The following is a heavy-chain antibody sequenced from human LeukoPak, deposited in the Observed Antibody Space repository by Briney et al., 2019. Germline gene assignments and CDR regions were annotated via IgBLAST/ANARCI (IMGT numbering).Heavy chain of an antibody. CDR2: ISAYNGNT. Sequence: ASVKVSCKASGYTFTSYGISWVRQAPGQGLEWMGWISAYNGNTNYAQKLQGRVTMTTDTSTSTAYMELRSLRSEDTAVYYCARINCSSTRCYAEDNWFDPWGQGTLVTVSS. V-gene: IGHV1-18*01. CDR1: GYTFTSYG. D-gene: IGHD2-2*01. J-gene: IGHJ5*02. CDR3: ARINCSSTRCYAEDNWFDP.